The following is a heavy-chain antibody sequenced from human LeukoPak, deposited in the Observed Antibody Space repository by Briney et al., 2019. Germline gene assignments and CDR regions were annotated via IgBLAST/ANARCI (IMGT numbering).Heavy chain of an antibody. CDR3: ARALIVGATLVFDY. CDR1: GFTFSSYW. D-gene: IGHD1-26*01. J-gene: IGHJ4*02. CDR2: IKQDGSEK. Sequence: GGSLRLSCAASGFTFSSYWMSWVRQAPGKGLEWVANIKQDGSEKYYVDSVKGRFTISRDNAKNSLYLQMNSLRAEDTAVYYCARALIVGATLVFDYWGQGTLVTVSS. V-gene: IGHV3-7*01.